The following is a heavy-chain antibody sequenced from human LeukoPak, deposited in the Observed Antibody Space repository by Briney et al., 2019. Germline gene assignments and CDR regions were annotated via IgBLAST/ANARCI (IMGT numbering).Heavy chain of an antibody. CDR2: IYSSGTT. V-gene: IGHV4-4*07. CDR3: AREGGYCNSGYSYISLDY. CDR1: GGSLSPYY. J-gene: IGHJ4*02. Sequence: SETLSLTCTISGGSLSPYYWNWIRQPAGKGLEWIGRIYSSGTTNYNPSLRSRVSMSVDTSKNQFSLKLSSVIAADTAVYYCAREGGYCNSGYSYISLDYWGQGALLTVSS. D-gene: IGHD2-2*03.